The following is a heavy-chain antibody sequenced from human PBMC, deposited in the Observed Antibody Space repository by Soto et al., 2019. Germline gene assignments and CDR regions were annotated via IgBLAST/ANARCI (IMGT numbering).Heavy chain of an antibody. J-gene: IGHJ6*02. D-gene: IGHD2-2*01. CDR2: IIPIPGTA. V-gene: IGHV1-69*01. CDR1: GGTFSSYA. CDR3: ARSQGSSTCLEIYYYYYYGMDV. Sequence: QVQLVQSGAEVKKPGSSVKVSCKASGGTFSSYAISWVRQAPGQGLEWMGGIIPIPGTANYAQKFQGRVTITADESTSTAYMELSSLRSEDTAVYYCARSQGSSTCLEIYYYYYYGMDVWGQGTTVPVSS.